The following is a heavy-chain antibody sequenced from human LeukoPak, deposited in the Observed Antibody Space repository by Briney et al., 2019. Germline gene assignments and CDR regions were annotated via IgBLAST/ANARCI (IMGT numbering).Heavy chain of an antibody. CDR2: IYHSGST. J-gene: IGHJ4*02. CDR3: ARTRTGGYFDY. Sequence: PSQTLSLTCAVSGGSISSGGYSWSWIRQPPGKGLEWIGYIYHSGSTYYNPSLKSRVTISVDRSKNQFSLKLSSVTAADTAVYYCARTRTGGYFDYWGQGTLVTVSS. D-gene: IGHD1-1*01. V-gene: IGHV4-30-2*01. CDR1: GGSISSGGYS.